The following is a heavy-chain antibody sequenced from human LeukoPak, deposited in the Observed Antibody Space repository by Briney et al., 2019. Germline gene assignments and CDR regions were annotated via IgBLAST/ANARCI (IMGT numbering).Heavy chain of an antibody. D-gene: IGHD3-22*01. V-gene: IGHV4-59*12. CDR3: ARSLKITMIVVTGFDY. J-gene: IGHJ4*02. Sequence: PSETLSLTCTVSGGSISVYYWSWIRQPPGMGLEWIGYIYYSGSTNYNPSLKSRVTISVDTSKNHFSLRLSSVTAADTAVYYCARSLKITMIVVTGFDYWGQGTLVTVSS. CDR1: GGSISVYY. CDR2: IYYSGST.